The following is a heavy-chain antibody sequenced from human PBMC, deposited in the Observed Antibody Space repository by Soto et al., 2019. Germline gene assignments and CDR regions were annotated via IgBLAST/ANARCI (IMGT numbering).Heavy chain of an antibody. CDR3: ARLQIEVAGTN. CDR2: INANSGGT. V-gene: IGHV1-2*02. J-gene: IGHJ4*02. D-gene: IGHD6-19*01. CDR1: RYTFTDYY. Sequence: ASVKVSCKASRYTFTDYYMHWVRQAPGQGLEWMGWINANSGGTTYAQKFQGRVTMTRDTSISTAYMELSRLSSDDTAIYYCARLQIEVAGTNWGQGTLVTVSS.